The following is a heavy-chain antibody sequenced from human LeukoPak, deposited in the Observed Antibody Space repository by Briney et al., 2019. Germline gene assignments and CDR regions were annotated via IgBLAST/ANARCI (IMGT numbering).Heavy chain of an antibody. CDR3: ARELPGYSSGWFDY. CDR2: IYHSGCT. J-gene: IGHJ4*02. CDR1: GYSISSGYY. V-gene: IGHV4-38-2*02. Sequence: PSETLSLTCAVSGYSISSGYYWGWIRQPPGKGLEWIGRIYHSGCTYYNPSLKSRVTISVDTSKNQFSLKLSSVTAADTAVYYCARELPGYSSGWFDYWGQGTLVTVSS. D-gene: IGHD6-19*01.